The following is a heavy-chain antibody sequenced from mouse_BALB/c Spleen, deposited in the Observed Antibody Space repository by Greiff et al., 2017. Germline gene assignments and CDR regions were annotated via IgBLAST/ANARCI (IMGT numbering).Heavy chain of an antibody. CDR3: ARCDGSSYNYAMDY. CDR2: IDPANGNT. CDR1: GFNIKDTY. D-gene: IGHD1-1*01. J-gene: IGHJ4*01. V-gene: IGHV14-3*02. Sequence: VQLKQSGAELVKPGASVKLSCTASGFNIKDTYMHWVKQRPEQGLEWIGRIDPANGNTKYDPKFQGKATITADTSSNTAYLQLSSLTSEDTAVYYCARCDGSSYNYAMDYWGQGTSVTVSS.